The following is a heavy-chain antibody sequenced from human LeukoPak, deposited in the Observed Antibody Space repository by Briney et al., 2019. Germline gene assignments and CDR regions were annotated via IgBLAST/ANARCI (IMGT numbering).Heavy chain of an antibody. J-gene: IGHJ6*03. D-gene: IGHD4-11*01. V-gene: IGHV4-39*01. Sequence: PSETLSLTCTVSGGSISSSSYYWGWIRQPPGKGLEWIGSIYYSGSTYYNPSLKSRVTISVDTSKNQFSLKLSSVTAADTAVYYCARCVSKGFYYMDVWGKGTTVTVSS. CDR1: GGSISSSSYY. CDR2: IYYSGST. CDR3: ARCVSKGFYYMDV.